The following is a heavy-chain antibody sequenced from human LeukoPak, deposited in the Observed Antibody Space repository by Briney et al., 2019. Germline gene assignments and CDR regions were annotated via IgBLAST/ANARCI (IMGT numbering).Heavy chain of an antibody. V-gene: IGHV5-51*01. D-gene: IGHD6-6*01. J-gene: IGHJ4*02. Sequence: GESLKISCKGSGYSFSSYWIAWVRQMPGKGLEWMGIIHPGNSETTYNPSFRGQVTMSADESISTAYLQWSSLEASDTAMYYCARRLSSIAASAASDYWGQGTLVTVSS. CDR3: ARRLSSIAASAASDY. CDR1: GYSFSSYW. CDR2: IHPGNSET.